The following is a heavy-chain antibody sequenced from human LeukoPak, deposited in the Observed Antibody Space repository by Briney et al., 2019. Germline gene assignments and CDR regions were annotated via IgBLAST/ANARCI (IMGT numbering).Heavy chain of an antibody. J-gene: IGHJ4*02. V-gene: IGHV1-3*01. Sequence: ASVKVSCKAAGYSFTSYATHWVRQAPGQRLEWMGWINAGNGNPKYSQKFQGRVTITRDTSASTAYMELSSLRSEDTAVYYCARSSGDYPYYFDSWGQRTLVTVSS. CDR3: ARSSGDYPYYFDS. CDR1: GYSFTSYA. CDR2: INAGNGNP. D-gene: IGHD4-17*01.